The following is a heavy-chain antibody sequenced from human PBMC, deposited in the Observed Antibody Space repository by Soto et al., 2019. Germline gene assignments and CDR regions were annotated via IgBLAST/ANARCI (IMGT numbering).Heavy chain of an antibody. CDR1: GFTVSSNY. CDR2: IYSGGST. Sequence: EVQLVESGGGLVQPGGSLRLSCAASGFTVSSNYMSWVRQAPGKGLEWVSVIYSGGSTYYADSVKGRFTISRHNSKTTRYLQMNGLRAEATAVYYCASGWRVDAFDIWGQGTMVTVSS. V-gene: IGHV3-53*04. J-gene: IGHJ3*02. D-gene: IGHD3-3*01. CDR3: ASGWRVDAFDI.